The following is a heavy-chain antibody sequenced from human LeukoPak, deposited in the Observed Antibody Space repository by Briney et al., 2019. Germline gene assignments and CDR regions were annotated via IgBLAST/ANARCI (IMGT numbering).Heavy chain of an antibody. CDR2: IYTSGST. J-gene: IGHJ4*02. D-gene: IGHD2-15*01. CDR1: GGSISSYC. V-gene: IGHV4-4*07. CDR3: ARVDLRAAYFDY. Sequence: SETLSLTCTVSGGSISSYCWSWIRQPAGKGLEWIGRIYTSGSTGYNPSLKSRVIMSVDTSKNQFSLKLSSVTAADTAVYYCARVDLRAAYFDYWGQGTLVTVSS.